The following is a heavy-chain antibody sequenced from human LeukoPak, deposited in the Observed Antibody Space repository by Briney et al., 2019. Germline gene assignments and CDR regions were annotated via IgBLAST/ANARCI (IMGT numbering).Heavy chain of an antibody. CDR1: GGSISSYY. V-gene: IGHV4-59*01. CDR3: AGSEGVYYGSGSSGSYYPHWFDP. Sequence: SETLSLTCTVSGGSISSYYWSWIRQSPGKGLEWIGYIYYSGSTNYNPSLKSRVTISVDTSKNQFSLNLSSVTAADTAVYYCAGSEGVYYGSGSSGSYYPHWFDPWGQGTLVTVSS. CDR2: IYYSGST. J-gene: IGHJ5*02. D-gene: IGHD3-10*01.